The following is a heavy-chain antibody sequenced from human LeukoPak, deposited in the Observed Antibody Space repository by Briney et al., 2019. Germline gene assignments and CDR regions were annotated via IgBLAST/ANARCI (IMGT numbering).Heavy chain of an antibody. CDR1: GGSISSYY. Sequence: PSETLSLTCTVSGGSISSYYWSWIRQPPGKGLEWIGYIYYSGSTNYNPSLKSRVTISVDTSKNQFSLKLSSVTAADTAVYYCARDRGGALDYWGQGSLVTVSS. D-gene: IGHD1-26*01. CDR2: IYYSGST. J-gene: IGHJ4*02. CDR3: ARDRGGALDY. V-gene: IGHV4-59*01.